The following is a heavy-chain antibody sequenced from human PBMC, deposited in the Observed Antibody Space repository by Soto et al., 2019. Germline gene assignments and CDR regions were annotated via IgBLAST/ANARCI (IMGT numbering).Heavy chain of an antibody. CDR2: ISSSTSFI. CDR3: ASGSYASIDFYFDC. Sequence: GGSLRLSCAASELTFSSYGMNWVRQAPGKGLEWLSAISSSTSFIHYADSVKGRFTISRDNAKNSLYLQMNSLRAEDTAMYYCASGSYASIDFYFDCWGRGTLVTVSS. V-gene: IGHV3-21*01. CDR1: ELTFSSYG. J-gene: IGHJ4*02. D-gene: IGHD3-22*01.